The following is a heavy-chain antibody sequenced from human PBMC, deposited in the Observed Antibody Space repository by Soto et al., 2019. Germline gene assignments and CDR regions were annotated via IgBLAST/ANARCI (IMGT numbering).Heavy chain of an antibody. CDR3: ARDYVDYPRGLGYYYMDV. J-gene: IGHJ6*03. D-gene: IGHD4-17*01. Sequence: QVQLVQSGAEVKKPGASVKVSCMASGYTFINYYMNWVRQAPGQGLEWMGMINPNTGGTSYPQKFQGRVTMTRDTSTSTVYMELSSLRSEDTAVYYCARDYVDYPRGLGYYYMDVWGKGTTVTVSS. CDR1: GYTFINYY. V-gene: IGHV1-46*03. CDR2: INPNTGGT.